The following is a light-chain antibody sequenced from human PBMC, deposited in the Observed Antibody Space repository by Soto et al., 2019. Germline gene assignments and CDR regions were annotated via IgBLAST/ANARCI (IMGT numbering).Light chain of an antibody. CDR3: SSYTNINTRACV. J-gene: IGLJ1*01. CDR1: SGDIGSYNR. Sequence: QSALTQPASVSGSPGQSITISCTGTSGDIGSYNRVSWYQQHPGKAPKLIIYEVTDRPSGVSNRFSGSKYGHTASLTISGLQAEDEAEYYCSSYTNINTRACVFGTGTKLTVL. CDR2: EVT. V-gene: IGLV2-14*01.